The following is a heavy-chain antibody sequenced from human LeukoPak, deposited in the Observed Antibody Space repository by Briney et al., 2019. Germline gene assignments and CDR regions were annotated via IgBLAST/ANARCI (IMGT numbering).Heavy chain of an antibody. Sequence: SETLSLTCTVSGGSISSYYWSWIRQPPGKGLEWIGYIYYSGSTNYNPSLKSRVTISVDTSKNQFSLKLSSVTAADTAVYYCARGEYYGSGRETNWFDPWGQGTLVTVSS. CDR3: ARGEYYGSGRETNWFDP. V-gene: IGHV4-59*01. CDR2: IYYSGST. J-gene: IGHJ5*02. D-gene: IGHD3-10*01. CDR1: GGSISSYY.